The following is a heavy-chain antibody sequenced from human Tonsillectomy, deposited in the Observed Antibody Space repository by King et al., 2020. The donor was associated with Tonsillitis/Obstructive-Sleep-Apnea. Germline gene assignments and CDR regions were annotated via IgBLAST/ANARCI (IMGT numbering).Heavy chain of an antibody. J-gene: IGHJ2*01. D-gene: IGHD3-22*01. V-gene: IGHV3-13*01. CDR1: GFTFSSYD. CDR2: IGTAGDT. CDR3: AREGYYYDSSGYPRKNWYFDL. Sequence: VQLVESGGGLVQPGGSLRLSCAASGFTFSSYDMHWVRQATGKGLEWVSAIGTAGDTYYPGSVKSRFTISRENAKNSLYLQMNSLRAGDTAVYYCAREGYYYDSSGYPRKNWYFDLWGRGTLVTVSS.